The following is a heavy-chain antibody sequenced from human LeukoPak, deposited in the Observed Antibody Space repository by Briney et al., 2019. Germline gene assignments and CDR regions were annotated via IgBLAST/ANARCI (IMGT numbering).Heavy chain of an antibody. CDR2: MYYLGTS. D-gene: IGHD1-26*01. Sequence: SETLSLTCTVSGGSITGYYWSWIRQPPGKGLEYIGYMYYLGTSNYNPSLKSRVAISLDRPKSQFSLKLSSVTAADTAVYYCTRGSGGVFDYWGQGTLVTVSS. CDR1: GGSITGYY. V-gene: IGHV4-59*01. J-gene: IGHJ4*02. CDR3: TRGSGGVFDY.